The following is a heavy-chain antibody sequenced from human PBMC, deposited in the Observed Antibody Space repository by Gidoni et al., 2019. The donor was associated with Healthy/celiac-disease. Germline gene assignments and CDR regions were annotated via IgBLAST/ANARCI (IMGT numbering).Heavy chain of an antibody. D-gene: IGHD2-15*01. J-gene: IGHJ4*02. CDR2: ISSSSSTI. CDR1: GFTVSIYR. CDR3: ARDSVNCSGGSCYSPNFDY. Sequence: EVQLVESGGGLVQPGGSLRLSCAASGFTVSIYRMNWVRQAPVKGLEWVSYISSSSSTIYYADSVKGRFTISRDNAKNSLYLQMNSLRAEDTAVYYCARDSVNCSGGSCYSPNFDYWGQGTLVTVSS. V-gene: IGHV3-48*01.